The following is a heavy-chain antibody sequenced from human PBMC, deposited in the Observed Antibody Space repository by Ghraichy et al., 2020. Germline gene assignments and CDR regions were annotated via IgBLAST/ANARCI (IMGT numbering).Heavy chain of an antibody. Sequence: ASVKVSCRASGYTFTSYYMHWVRQAPGQGLEWMGIINPSGGSTSYAQKFQGRVTMTRDTSTSTVYMELSSLRSEDTAVYYCARSFHRGWFDPWGQGTLVTVSS. D-gene: IGHD1-14*01. V-gene: IGHV1-46*03. CDR2: INPSGGST. CDR1: GYTFTSYY. CDR3: ARSFHRGWFDP. J-gene: IGHJ5*02.